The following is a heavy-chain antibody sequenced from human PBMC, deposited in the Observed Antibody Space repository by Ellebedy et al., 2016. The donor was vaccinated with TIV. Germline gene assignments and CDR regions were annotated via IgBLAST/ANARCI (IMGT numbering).Heavy chain of an antibody. D-gene: IGHD6-19*01. CDR3: VRDSGWYNFDS. CDR2: IQPVGSDE. V-gene: IGHV3-7*01. Sequence: PGGSLRLSCAATGFAFNTYWMTWVRQAPGKGLEWLAHIQPVGSDEYYVDSVKGRFTISRDNAKDSLYLQMNSLRAEDTAVYYCVRDSGWYNFDSWGQGTLVTVSS. CDR1: GFAFNTYW. J-gene: IGHJ4*02.